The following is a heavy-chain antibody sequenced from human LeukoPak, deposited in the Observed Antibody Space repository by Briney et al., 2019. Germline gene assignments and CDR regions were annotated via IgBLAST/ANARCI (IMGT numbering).Heavy chain of an antibody. D-gene: IGHD6-19*01. Sequence: SETLSLTCAVYGGSFSGYYWSWIRQPPGKGLEWIGEINHSGSTNYNPSLKSRVTISVDTSKNQFPLKLSSVTAADTAVYYCARAGYSSGWYWFDPWGQGTLVTVSS. J-gene: IGHJ5*02. CDR3: ARAGYSSGWYWFDP. CDR2: INHSGST. V-gene: IGHV4-34*01. CDR1: GGSFSGYY.